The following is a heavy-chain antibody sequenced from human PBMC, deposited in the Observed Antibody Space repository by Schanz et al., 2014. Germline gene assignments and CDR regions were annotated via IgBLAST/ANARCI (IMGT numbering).Heavy chain of an antibody. CDR3: AKGQLLSYYFDY. V-gene: IGHV3-48*02. CDR1: RFTFSDYW. J-gene: IGHJ4*02. CDR2: ISSSSSTI. Sequence: EVQLVESGGGLVQPGGSLRLSCAASRFTFSDYWMSWVRQAPGKGLEWVSYISSSSSTIYYADSVKGRFTISRDNAKNSLYLQMNSLRDEDTAVYYCAKGQLLSYYFDYWGQGTLVTVSS. D-gene: IGHD2-21*01.